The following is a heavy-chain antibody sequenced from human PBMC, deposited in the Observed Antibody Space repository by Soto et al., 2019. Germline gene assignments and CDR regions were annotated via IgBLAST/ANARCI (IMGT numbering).Heavy chain of an antibody. CDR3: ADSGSYTDV. CDR2: IKEDGSEK. CDR1: GFDFNAYG. D-gene: IGHD5-12*01. J-gene: IGHJ6*03. V-gene: IGHV3-7*01. Sequence: VQLVESGGGVVQPGRSLRLSCAASGFDFNAYGMHWVRQAPGKGLEWVANIKEDGSEKYYVDSVKGRFTISRDNAKNSVYLQMNSLRAEDTAVYYCADSGSYTDVWGKGTTVTVSS.